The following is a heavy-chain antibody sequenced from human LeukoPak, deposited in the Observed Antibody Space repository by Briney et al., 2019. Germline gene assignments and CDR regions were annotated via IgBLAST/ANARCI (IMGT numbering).Heavy chain of an antibody. D-gene: IGHD5-24*01. V-gene: IGHV1-69*05. CDR2: ISPIFGTA. CDR1: GGTFTTLA. CDR3: AINKRYALTSFFDS. J-gene: IGHJ4*02. Sequence: SVKVSCKTPGGTFTTLALNWVRQAPGQGLEWMGGISPIFGTAKYAQKFKDSVTITTDESSSTAYLEVSGLRSDDTAVDYCAINKRYALTSFFDSWGQGTLVTVSS.